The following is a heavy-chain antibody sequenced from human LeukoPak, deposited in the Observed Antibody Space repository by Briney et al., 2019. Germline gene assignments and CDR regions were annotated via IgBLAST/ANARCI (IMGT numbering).Heavy chain of an antibody. D-gene: IGHD5-24*01. CDR1: GFTFSSYS. CDR3: ARDWGAAGDGYNTDNDY. Sequence: GGSLRLSCAASGFTFSSYSMNWVRQAPGKGLEWVSSISSSSSYIYYADSVKGRFTISRDNAKNSLYLQMNSLRAEDTAVYYCARDWGAAGDGYNTDNDYWGQGTLVTVSS. CDR2: ISSSSSYI. V-gene: IGHV3-21*01. J-gene: IGHJ4*02.